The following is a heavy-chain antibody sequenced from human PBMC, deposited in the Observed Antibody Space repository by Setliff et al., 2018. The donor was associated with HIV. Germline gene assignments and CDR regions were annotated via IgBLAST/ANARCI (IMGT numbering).Heavy chain of an antibody. Sequence: GASVKVSCKTSGYTFTTYSMHWVRQAPGRGLGWLGWINAGKGEKKYSQDLQDRITITSDTSANTAYMELSSLSSDDTAVYFCVRGALLAAFDFDHWGHGTLVTVSS. V-gene: IGHV1-3*01. CDR1: GYTFTTYS. CDR2: INAGKGEK. J-gene: IGHJ4*01. D-gene: IGHD2-8*02. CDR3: VRGALLAAFDFDH.